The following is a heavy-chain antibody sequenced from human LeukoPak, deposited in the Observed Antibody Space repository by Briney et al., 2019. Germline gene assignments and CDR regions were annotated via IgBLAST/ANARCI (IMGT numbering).Heavy chain of an antibody. Sequence: ILYDGSHKYHADSVKCPFTISRDNSKNTLYLQMNSLRAEDTAVYYCAKKPPGDFWSGYFDYWGQGTLVTVSS. J-gene: IGHJ4*02. CDR3: AKKPPGDFWSGYFDY. CDR2: ILYDGSHK. V-gene: IGHV3-30*02. D-gene: IGHD3-3*01.